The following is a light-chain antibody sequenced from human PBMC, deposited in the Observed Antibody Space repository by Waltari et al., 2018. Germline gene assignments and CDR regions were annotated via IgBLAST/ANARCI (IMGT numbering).Light chain of an antibody. CDR1: QSLSSF. CDR2: DAS. CDR3: QHRSNWPPEFT. Sequence: ELVLTQSPATLSLSPGERATLSCRASQSLSSFLAWYQQKPGQAPRLLIYDASNRATGIPARFGGSGSETDFTLTISSLEPEDFAVYYCQHRSNWPPEFTFGPGTKVYIK. V-gene: IGKV3-11*01. J-gene: IGKJ3*01.